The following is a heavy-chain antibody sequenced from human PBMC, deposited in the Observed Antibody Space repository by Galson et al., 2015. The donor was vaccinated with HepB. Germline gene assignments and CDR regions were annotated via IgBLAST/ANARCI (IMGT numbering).Heavy chain of an antibody. J-gene: IGHJ4*02. D-gene: IGHD2-2*02. V-gene: IGHV5-51*01. CDR3: ARLAAIPGRYFDY. CDR2: IYPGDSDT. CDR1: GYSFTSYW. Sequence: QSGAEVKKPGESLKISCKVSGYSFTSYWIGWVRQMPGKGLEWMGIIYPGDSDTRYSPSFQGQVTISADKSISTACLQWSSLKASDTAMYYCARLAAIPGRYFDYWGQGTLVTVSS.